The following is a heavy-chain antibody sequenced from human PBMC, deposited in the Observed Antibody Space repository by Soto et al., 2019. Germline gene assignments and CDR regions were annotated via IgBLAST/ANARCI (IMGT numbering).Heavy chain of an antibody. CDR3: VRTSLVVAAATREDY. CDR2: INSDGSST. Sequence: EVQLVESGGGLVQPGGSLRLSCAASGFTFSSYWMHWVRQAPGKGLVWVSRINSDGSSTSYADYLKCRFTISRDNAKNTLYLQMYSLRAEHTAVYYCVRTSLVVAAATREDYWGQGTLVTVSS. CDR1: GFTFSSYW. J-gene: IGHJ4*02. D-gene: IGHD2-15*01. V-gene: IGHV3-74*01.